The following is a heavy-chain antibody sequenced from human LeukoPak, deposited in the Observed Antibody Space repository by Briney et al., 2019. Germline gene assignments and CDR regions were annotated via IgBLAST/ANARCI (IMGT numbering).Heavy chain of an antibody. Sequence: SETLSLTCTVSGGSISSSSYYWSWIRQPPGKGLEWIGEINHSGSTNYNPSLKSRVTISVDTSKNQFSLKLSSVTAADTAVYYCARGIAAAAPGEAFDIWGQGTMVTVSS. D-gene: IGHD6-13*01. CDR2: INHSGST. V-gene: IGHV4-39*07. CDR3: ARGIAAAAPGEAFDI. J-gene: IGHJ3*02. CDR1: GGSISSSSYY.